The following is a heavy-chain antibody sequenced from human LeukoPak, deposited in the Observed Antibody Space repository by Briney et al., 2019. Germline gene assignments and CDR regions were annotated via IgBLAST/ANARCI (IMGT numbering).Heavy chain of an antibody. V-gene: IGHV4-30-2*01. D-gene: IGHD3-22*01. CDR2: IYHSGST. CDR1: GGSISSGGYS. Sequence: PSETLSLTRAVSGGSISSGGYSWSWIRQPPGKGLEWIGYIYHSGSTYYNPSLKSRVTISVDRSKNQFSLELSSVAAADTAVYYCARRGYYYDSSGYYPEYYFDYWGQGTLVTVSS. J-gene: IGHJ4*02. CDR3: ARRGYYYDSSGYYPEYYFDY.